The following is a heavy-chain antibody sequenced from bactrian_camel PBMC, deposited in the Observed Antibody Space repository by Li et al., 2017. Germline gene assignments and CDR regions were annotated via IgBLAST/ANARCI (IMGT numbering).Heavy chain of an antibody. V-gene: IGHV3S1*01. D-gene: IGHD2*01. J-gene: IGHJ6*01. CDR3: AARGPYCYTKLSVADFTY. Sequence: HVQLVESGGGSVQAGGSLRLSCAFSGYTYSGHCMGWFRQAPGKQREGVARIATGSGNTYYADSVKGRFTISQDNAKSTVYLQMNSLKPEDTAMYYCAARGPYCYTKLSVADFTYWGQGTQVTVS. CDR2: IATGSGNT. CDR1: GYTYSGHC.